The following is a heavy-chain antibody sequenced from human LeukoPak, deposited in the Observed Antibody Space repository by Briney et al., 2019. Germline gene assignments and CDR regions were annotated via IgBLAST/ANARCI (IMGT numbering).Heavy chain of an antibody. D-gene: IGHD2-15*01. CDR3: AASEGYCSGGSCYYDDY. J-gene: IGHJ4*02. CDR1: GGSFSGYY. Sequence: PSETLSLTCAVYGGSFSGYYWSWIHQPPGKGLEWIGEINHSGSTNYNPSLKSRVTISVDTSKNQFSLKLSSVTAADTAVYYCAASEGYCSGGSCYYDDYWGQGTLVTVSS. CDR2: INHSGST. V-gene: IGHV4-34*01.